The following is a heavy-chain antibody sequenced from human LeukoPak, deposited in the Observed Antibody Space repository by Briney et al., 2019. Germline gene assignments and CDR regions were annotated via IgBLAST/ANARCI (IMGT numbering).Heavy chain of an antibody. D-gene: IGHD3-22*01. V-gene: IGHV1-2*02. CDR2: IDPNSGGT. CDR1: GYTFTDFH. J-gene: IGHJ4*02. Sequence: ASVKVSCKASGYTFTDFHMHWVRQAPGQRPEWMGWIDPNSGGTNYAQKFQGRVTMTRDMSITTAYMEVSRLRSDDTAVYYCARGDYYYDSSGYYEEIDYWGQGTLVTVSS. CDR3: ARGDYYYDSSGYYEEIDY.